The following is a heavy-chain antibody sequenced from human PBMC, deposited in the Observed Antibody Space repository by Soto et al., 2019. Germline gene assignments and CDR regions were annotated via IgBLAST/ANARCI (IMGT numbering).Heavy chain of an antibody. J-gene: IGHJ4*02. V-gene: IGHV4-30-2*01. CDR2: IYHRGST. Sequence: QLQLQESGSGLVKPSQTLSLTCAVSGGSISSGGYSCNWIRQPPGKGLEWIGYIYHRGSTYYNPALKSRVTISVDRSKNQFSLKLSSVTAADKAVYYCARGMTTVTTFDYWGQGTLVTVSS. CDR1: GGSISSGGYS. D-gene: IGHD4-17*01. CDR3: ARGMTTVTTFDY.